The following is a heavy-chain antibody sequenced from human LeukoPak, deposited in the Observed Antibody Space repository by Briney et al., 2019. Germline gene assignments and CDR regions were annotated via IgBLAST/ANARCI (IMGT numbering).Heavy chain of an antibody. CDR1: GFTFSSYG. CDR3: ASYSGSYPV. CDR2: IRYDGSNK. J-gene: IGHJ4*02. D-gene: IGHD1-26*01. Sequence: PGGSLRLFWAASGFTFSSYGMHWVRQAPAKGLGWVAFIRYDGSNKYYADSVKGRFTISRDNSKNTLYLQMNSLRAEDTAVYYCASYSGSYPVWGQGTLVTVSS. V-gene: IGHV3-30*02.